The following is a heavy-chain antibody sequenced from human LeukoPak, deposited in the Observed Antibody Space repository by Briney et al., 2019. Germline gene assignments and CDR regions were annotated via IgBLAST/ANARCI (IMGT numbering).Heavy chain of an antibody. Sequence: SGESLKISCKGSGYSFTSYWIGWVRQMPGKGLEWMGIIYPGDSETRYSPSFQGQVTISADKSIITAYLQWGSLKASDTAMYYCARRGYSNGWPLKYLDSWGQGTLVTVSS. CDR3: ARRGYSNGWPLKYLDS. J-gene: IGHJ4*02. V-gene: IGHV5-51*01. CDR2: IYPGDSET. D-gene: IGHD6-19*01. CDR1: GYSFTSYW.